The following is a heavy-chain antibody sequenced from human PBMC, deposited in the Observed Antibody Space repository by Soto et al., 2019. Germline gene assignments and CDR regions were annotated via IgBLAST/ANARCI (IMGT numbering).Heavy chain of an antibody. D-gene: IGHD6-6*01. CDR2: ISGSGGST. Sequence: EVQLLESGGGLVQPGGSLRLSCAASGFTFSSYAMSWVRQAPGKGLEWVSAISGSGGSTYHADSMQGRFTISSDNSKNTRYLQINSLRPQDTAVYSCATRIAVFDPSGQGTLVTVSS. V-gene: IGHV3-23*01. J-gene: IGHJ5*02. CDR3: ATRIAVFDP. CDR1: GFTFSSYA.